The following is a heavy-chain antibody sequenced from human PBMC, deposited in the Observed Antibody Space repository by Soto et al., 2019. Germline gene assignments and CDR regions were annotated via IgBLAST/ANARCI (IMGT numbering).Heavy chain of an antibody. CDR1: GYTFTGYG. D-gene: IGHD7-27*01. CDR3: ARNGDSNWGVYWYFDL. V-gene: IGHV1-18*01. Sequence: QAQLMQSGTEVRKPGASVNVSCKASGYTFTGYGVNWLRQAPGQGLEWMGWISPYNGDTKYAQKFQGRVTMTRDTSTSTVYMELRSLRSDDTAVYYCARNGDSNWGVYWYFDLWGRGALVSVSS. J-gene: IGHJ2*01. CDR2: ISPYNGDT.